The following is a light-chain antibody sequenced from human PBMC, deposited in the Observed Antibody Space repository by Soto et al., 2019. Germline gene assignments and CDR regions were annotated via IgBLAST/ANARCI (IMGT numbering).Light chain of an antibody. V-gene: IGKV3-15*01. CDR2: GAS. J-gene: IGKJ1*01. Sequence: EIVMTQSPATLSVSPGERATLSCRASQSVGSNLAWYQQKPGQAPRLLIYGASTRATAIPARFSGSGSGTEFTLTIRILQSEDFAIYFCQQYNNWPPDRTFGQGTKVEIK. CDR3: QQYNNWPPDRT. CDR1: QSVGSN.